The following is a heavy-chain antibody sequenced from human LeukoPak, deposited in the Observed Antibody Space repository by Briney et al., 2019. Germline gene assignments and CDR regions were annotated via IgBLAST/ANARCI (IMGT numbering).Heavy chain of an antibody. D-gene: IGHD3-22*01. CDR3: AKDDSSGYSAFDI. CDR2: ISYDGSNK. CDR1: GFTFSSYG. Sequence: PGGSLRLSCAASGFTFSSYGMHWVRQAPGKGLEWVAVISYDGSNKYYADSVKGRFTISRDNSKNTLYLQMNSLRAEDTAVYYCAKDDSSGYSAFDIWGQGTMVTVSS. J-gene: IGHJ3*02. V-gene: IGHV3-30*18.